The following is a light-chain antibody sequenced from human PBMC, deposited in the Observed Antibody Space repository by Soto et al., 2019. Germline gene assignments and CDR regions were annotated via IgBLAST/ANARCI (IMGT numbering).Light chain of an antibody. Sequence: IHMTQSPSTLSAAVGDRVTITCGASQSISSWLAWYQQKPGKAPKLLIYKASTLKSGVPSRFSGSGSGTEFTLTISSLQPDDFATYYCQHYNSYSEAFGQGTKVDIK. CDR3: QHYNSYSEA. CDR2: KAS. CDR1: QSISSW. J-gene: IGKJ1*01. V-gene: IGKV1-5*03.